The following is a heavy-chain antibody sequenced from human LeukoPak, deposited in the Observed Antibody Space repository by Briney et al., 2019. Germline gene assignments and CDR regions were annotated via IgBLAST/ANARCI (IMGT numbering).Heavy chain of an antibody. D-gene: IGHD1-26*01. CDR2: ISGGGSTT. J-gene: IGHJ4*02. Sequence: GGSLRLSCAASGFIFSSYAMNWVRQAPGKGLEWVAVISGGGSTTIYADSVKGRFTISRDDSKNTLYLQMNSLRAEDTAVYNCAKAIIVGAVYYFDYWGQGTLVTVSS. CDR3: AKAIIVGAVYYFDY. CDR1: GFIFSSYA. V-gene: IGHV3-23*01.